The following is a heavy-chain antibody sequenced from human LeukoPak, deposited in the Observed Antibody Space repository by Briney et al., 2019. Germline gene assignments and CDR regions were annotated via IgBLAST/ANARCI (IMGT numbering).Heavy chain of an antibody. CDR2: MYYRGNT. V-gene: IGHV4-39*07. CDR3: ARGGYYGSGNDFRFDP. D-gene: IGHD3-10*01. Sequence: SETLSLTCTVSGGSISTITYYWGWIRQPPGKGLEWVGHMYYRGNTFYNPSLKSRVTISVDTSKNQFSLKLSSVTAADTAVYYCARGGYYGSGNDFRFDPWGQGTLVTVSS. J-gene: IGHJ5*02. CDR1: GGSISTITYY.